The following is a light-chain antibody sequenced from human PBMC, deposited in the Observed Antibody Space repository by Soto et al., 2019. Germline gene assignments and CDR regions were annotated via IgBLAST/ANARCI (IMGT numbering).Light chain of an antibody. CDR3: PQYGSSLT. CDR1: QSVSSSY. Sequence: EIVLTQSPGTLSLSPGERATLSCRASQSVSSSYLAWYQQKPGQAPRLLIYGASSRATGIPDRFSGSGSGTGFTLTISILEPEDFAVYFCPQYGSSLTFGGATKV. J-gene: IGKJ4*01. CDR2: GAS. V-gene: IGKV3-20*01.